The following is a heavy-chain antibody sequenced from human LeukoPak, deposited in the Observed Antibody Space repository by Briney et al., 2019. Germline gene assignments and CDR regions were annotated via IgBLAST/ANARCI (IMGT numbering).Heavy chain of an antibody. V-gene: IGHV3-23*01. J-gene: IGHJ4*02. D-gene: IGHD3-3*01. Sequence: GGSLRLSCAASGFTFSSYAMSWVRQAPGKGLKWVSALSGSGTTTDYADSVKGRFTISRDNSKNTLYLQMNSLRAEDTAVYYCAKLTGFWSGYYIFDYWGQGTLVTDSS. CDR2: LSGSGTTT. CDR3: AKLTGFWSGYYIFDY. CDR1: GFTFSSYA.